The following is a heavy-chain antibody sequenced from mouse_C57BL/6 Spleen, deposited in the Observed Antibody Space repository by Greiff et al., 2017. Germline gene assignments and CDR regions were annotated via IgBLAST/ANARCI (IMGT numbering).Heavy chain of an antibody. V-gene: IGHV2-5*01. J-gene: IGHJ4*01. Sequence: QVQLQQSGPGLVQPSQSLSITCTVSGFSLTSYGVHWVRQSPGKGLEWLGVIWRGGSTDYNAAFMSRLSITKDNSTSQVFFKMNSLQAADTAIYYCANKEGVTTRYYAMDYWGQGTSVTVSS. CDR1: GFSLTSYG. CDR2: IWRGGST. CDR3: ANKEGVTTRYYAMDY. D-gene: IGHD2-2*01.